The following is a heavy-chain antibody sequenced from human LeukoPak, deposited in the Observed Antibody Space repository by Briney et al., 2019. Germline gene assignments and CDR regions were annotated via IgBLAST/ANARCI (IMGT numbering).Heavy chain of an antibody. J-gene: IGHJ4*02. Sequence: SETLSLTCSFSGYSISSGYYWGWIRQPPGQGLEWIGNIYHSGSTYYNPSLRSRVTISVDTSKNQFSLKLSSVTAADTAVYYCAGDFWSGYYFRDWGQGTLVTVSS. V-gene: IGHV4-38-2*02. CDR2: IYHSGST. CDR1: GYSISSGYY. CDR3: AGDFWSGYYFRD. D-gene: IGHD3-3*01.